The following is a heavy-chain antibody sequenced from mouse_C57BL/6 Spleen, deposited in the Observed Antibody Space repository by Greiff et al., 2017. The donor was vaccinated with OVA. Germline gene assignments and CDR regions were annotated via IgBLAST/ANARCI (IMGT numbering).Heavy chain of an antibody. CDR1: GYTFTDYN. D-gene: IGHD1-1*01. CDR2: INPNNGGT. Sequence: EVQLQQSGPELVKPGASVKIPCKASGYTFTDYNMDWVKQSHGKSLEWIGDINPNNGGTIYNQKFKGKATLTVDKSSSTAYMELRSLTSEDTAVYYCGRSGTTVEDYYAMDYWGQGTSVTVSS. V-gene: IGHV1-18*01. J-gene: IGHJ4*01. CDR3: GRSGTTVEDYYAMDY.